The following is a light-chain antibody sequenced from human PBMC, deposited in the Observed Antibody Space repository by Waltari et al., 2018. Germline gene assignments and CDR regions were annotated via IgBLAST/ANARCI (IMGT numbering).Light chain of an antibody. CDR1: RSGIYC. V-gene: IGKV3-11*01. CDR2: YAS. Sequence: RATRSGIYCLGWYQQKPGQTPRLLLYYASYSANGMPAMLSGSGSWTDFSLTISSLEPEDVAVYYCRQRTNRPPAYTFGQGTNLQIK. CDR3: RQRTNRPPAYT. J-gene: IGKJ2*01.